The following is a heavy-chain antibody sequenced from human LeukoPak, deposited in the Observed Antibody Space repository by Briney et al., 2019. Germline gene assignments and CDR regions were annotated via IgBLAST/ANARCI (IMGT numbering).Heavy chain of an antibody. D-gene: IGHD4-17*01. CDR1: GGSISSYY. V-gene: IGHV4-4*07. CDR2: IYTGGST. J-gene: IGHJ6*03. Sequence: SETLSLTCTVSGGSISSYYWSWIRQPAGKGLEWIGRIYTGGSTNYNPSLKSRVTISVDKSKNQFSLKLSSVTAADTAVYYCARDGIGDYDLYYYYYMDVWGKGTTVTVSS. CDR3: ARDGIGDYDLYYYYYMDV.